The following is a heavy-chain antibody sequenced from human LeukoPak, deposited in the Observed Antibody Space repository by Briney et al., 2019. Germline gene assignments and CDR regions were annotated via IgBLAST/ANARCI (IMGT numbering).Heavy chain of an antibody. Sequence: SVKLSCKASGGTFSSYAISWVRQAPGQGLEWMGGIIPIFGTANYAQKFQGRVTITADESTSTAYMELSSLRSEDTAVYYCARTYYYDSSGYYYFDYWGQGNLVTVSS. V-gene: IGHV1-69*13. CDR2: IIPIFGTA. D-gene: IGHD3-22*01. J-gene: IGHJ4*02. CDR3: ARTYYYDSSGYYYFDY. CDR1: GGTFSSYA.